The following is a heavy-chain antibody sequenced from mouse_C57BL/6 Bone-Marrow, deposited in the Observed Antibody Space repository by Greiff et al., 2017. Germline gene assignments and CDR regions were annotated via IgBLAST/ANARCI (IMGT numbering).Heavy chain of an antibody. CDR3: ARWGRYAMCD. J-gene: IGHJ4*01. D-gene: IGHD1-1*01. V-gene: IGHV1-59*01. CDR1: GYTFTSYW. CDR2: IDPSDSYT. Sequence: VQLQQPGAELVRPGTSVKLSCKASGYTFTSYWMHWVKQRPGQGLEWIGVIDPSDSYTNYNQKFKGKATLTVDTSSSTAYMQLSSLTSEDSAVYYCARWGRYAMCDWGQGTSVTVAS.